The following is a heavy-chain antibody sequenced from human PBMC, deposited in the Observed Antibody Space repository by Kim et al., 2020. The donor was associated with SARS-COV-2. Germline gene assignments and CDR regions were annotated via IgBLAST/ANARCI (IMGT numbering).Heavy chain of an antibody. D-gene: IGHD6-19*01. CDR3: ARFGRSGWSSGAFDI. J-gene: IGHJ3*02. CDR1: GFTFSSYD. V-gene: IGHV3-13*04. CDR2: IGTAGDT. Sequence: GGSLRLSCAASGFTFSSYDMHWVRQATGKGLEWVSAIGTAGDTYYPGSVKGRFTISRENAKNSLYLQMNSLRAGDTAVYYCARFGRSGWSSGAFDIWGQGTMVTVSS.